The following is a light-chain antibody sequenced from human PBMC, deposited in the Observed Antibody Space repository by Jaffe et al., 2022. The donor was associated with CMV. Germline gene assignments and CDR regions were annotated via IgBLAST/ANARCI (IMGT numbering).Light chain of an antibody. CDR2: YDS. J-gene: IGLJ2*01. CDR1: NIGGDS. V-gene: IGLV3-21*04. CDR3: QVWDSSIDYRGVV. Sequence: SYVLTQPPSVTVAPGKTATITCGGNNIGGDSVYWYQQKPGQAPVLVIYYDSDRPSGIPERFSGSNSGNTATLTISRVEAGDEADYYCQVWDSSIDYRGVVFGGGTKLTVL.